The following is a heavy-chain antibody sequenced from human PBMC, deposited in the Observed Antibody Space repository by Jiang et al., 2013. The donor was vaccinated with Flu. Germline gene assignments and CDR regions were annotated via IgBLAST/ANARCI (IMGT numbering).Heavy chain of an antibody. CDR3: ARLGLDTAMVTVYYYGMDV. Sequence: GAEVKKPGASVKVSCKASGYTFTSYYMHWVRQAPGQGLEWMGIINPSGGSTSYAQKFQGRVTMTRDTSTSTVYMELSSLRSEDTAVYYCARLGLDTAMVTVYYYGMDVWGQGTTVTVSS. J-gene: IGHJ6*02. CDR1: GYTFTSYY. CDR2: INPSGGST. D-gene: IGHD5-18*01. V-gene: IGHV1-46*03.